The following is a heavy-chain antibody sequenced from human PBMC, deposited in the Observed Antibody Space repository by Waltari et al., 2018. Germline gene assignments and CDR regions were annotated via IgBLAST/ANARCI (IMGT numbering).Heavy chain of an antibody. V-gene: IGHV4-61*02. CDR2: IYNTGTP. Sequence: QVQLQESGPGLVKPSQTLSLTCTVSGGSITTDNYYWNWIRQPAEKGLEWIGRIYNTGTPTYNPSPKSRATISVDTSKNQFSLNLKSVTAADTAVYYCAREWGSGYVPTYRGNWFDPWGQGTLVTVSS. CDR3: AREWGSGYVPTYRGNWFDP. J-gene: IGHJ5*02. CDR1: GGSITTDNYY. D-gene: IGHD5-12*01.